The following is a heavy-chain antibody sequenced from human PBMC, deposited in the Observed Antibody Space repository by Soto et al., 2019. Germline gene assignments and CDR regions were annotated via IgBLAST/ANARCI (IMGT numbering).Heavy chain of an antibody. CDR2: IFYTGST. CDR3: AREDGYCSGGSCHSGGWLEP. Sequence: PSETLSLTCTVSDGSISSYYWGWIRQPPGKGLEWIGYIFYTGSTNYNPSLKSRVTISVDTSKNQFSLKLSSVTAADTALYYCAREDGYCSGGSCHSGGWLEPWGQGTLVTVSS. V-gene: IGHV4-59*01. CDR1: DGSISSYY. D-gene: IGHD2-15*01. J-gene: IGHJ5*02.